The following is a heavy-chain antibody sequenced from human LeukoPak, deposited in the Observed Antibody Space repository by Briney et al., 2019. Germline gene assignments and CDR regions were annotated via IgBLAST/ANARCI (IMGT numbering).Heavy chain of an antibody. Sequence: SETLSLTCTVSGGSISSYYWSWIRQPAGKGLEWIGRIYSTGSTNYSPSLKSRVTMSVDTSKSQFSLRLRSVTAADTAVYYCARQIASAGTAGFDFWGQGALVTVSS. CDR1: GGSISSYY. J-gene: IGHJ4*02. V-gene: IGHV4-4*07. CDR3: ARQIASAGTAGFDF. D-gene: IGHD6-13*01. CDR2: IYSTGST.